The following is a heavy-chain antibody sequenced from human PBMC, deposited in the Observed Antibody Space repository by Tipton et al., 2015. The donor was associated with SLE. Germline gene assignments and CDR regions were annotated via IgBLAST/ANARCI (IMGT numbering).Heavy chain of an antibody. V-gene: IGHV4-59*12. D-gene: IGHD3-22*01. CDR2: ISYSGTT. J-gene: IGHJ4*02. CDR1: GGSISSYF. CDR3: ATYFYDATGYQSVDD. Sequence: TLSLTCTVSGGSISSYFWSWIRQPPGKGLEWIGYISYSGTTYYNPSLKSRVTISLDMSKSQFSLRLSSVTAADTALYYCATYFYDATGYQSVDDWGRGALVTVSS.